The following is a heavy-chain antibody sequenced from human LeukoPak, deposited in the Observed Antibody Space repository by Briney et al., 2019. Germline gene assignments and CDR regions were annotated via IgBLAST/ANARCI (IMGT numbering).Heavy chain of an antibody. Sequence: SVKVSCKASGGTFSSYTISWVRQAPEQGLEWMGRIIPILGIANYAQKFQGRVTITADKSTSTAYMELSSLRSEDTAVYYCARDARGGDSVYWGQGTLVTVSS. CDR2: IIPILGIA. J-gene: IGHJ4*02. V-gene: IGHV1-69*04. CDR1: GGTFSSYT. D-gene: IGHD2-21*01. CDR3: ARDARGGDSVY.